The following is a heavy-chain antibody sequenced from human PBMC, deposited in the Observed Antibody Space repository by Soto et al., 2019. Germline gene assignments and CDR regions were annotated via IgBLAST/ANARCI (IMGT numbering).Heavy chain of an antibody. CDR1: GYTFSTYG. D-gene: IGHD1-1*01. Sequence: QVQLVQSGAEVKKPGASVKVSCKASGYTFSTYGFSWVRQAPGQGLEWMGWISADNGYTNYAQNFQGRVNMTTDTSTTQSYMELRSLTSDAAAVYFCARDWKGAEGFEPWGQGTLVTVSS. CDR2: ISADNGYT. V-gene: IGHV1-18*01. CDR3: ARDWKGAEGFEP. J-gene: IGHJ5*02.